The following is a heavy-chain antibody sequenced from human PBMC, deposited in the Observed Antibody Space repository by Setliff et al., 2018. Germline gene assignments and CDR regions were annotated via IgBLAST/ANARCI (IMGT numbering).Heavy chain of an antibody. CDR3: RFWSSYYKNDY. J-gene: IGHJ4*02. D-gene: IGHD3-3*01. V-gene: IGHV4-34*01. CDR2: INQSGNT. Sequence: PSETLSLTCTVYGGSFSDYYWGWIRQSPGNRPEWIAEINQSGNTNYNPSLNSRVSVSVDTPTNQFSLKVFSVTAADTAVYYCRFWSSYYKNDYWAQGTLVTVSS. CDR1: GGSFSDYY.